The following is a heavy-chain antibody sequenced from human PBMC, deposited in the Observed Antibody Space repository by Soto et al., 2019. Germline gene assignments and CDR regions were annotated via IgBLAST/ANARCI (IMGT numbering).Heavy chain of an antibody. D-gene: IGHD2-15*01. CDR3: ARRLRPDY. CDR1: GFTFSSYG. CDR2: IKQDGSEK. J-gene: IGHJ4*02. V-gene: IGHV3-7*04. Sequence: EVQLVESGGGLVQPGGSLRLSCAASGFTFSSYGMSWVRQAPGKGLEWVANIKQDGSEKYYVDSVKGRFTISRDNAKNSLYLQMNSLRAEDTAVYYCARRLRPDYWGQGTLVTVSS.